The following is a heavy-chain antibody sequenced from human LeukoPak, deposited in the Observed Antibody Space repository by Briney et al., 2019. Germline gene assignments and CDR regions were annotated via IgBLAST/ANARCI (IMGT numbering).Heavy chain of an antibody. Sequence: GRSLRLSCAASGFTFSSYAMHWVRQAPGKGLEWVAVISYDGSNKYYADSVKGRFTISRDNSKNTLYLQMNSLRAEDTAVYYCAKLSSGWYLNAFDFWGQGTMVTVSS. V-gene: IGHV3-30-3*02. CDR3: AKLSSGWYLNAFDF. J-gene: IGHJ3*01. CDR2: ISYDGSNK. D-gene: IGHD6-19*01. CDR1: GFTFSSYA.